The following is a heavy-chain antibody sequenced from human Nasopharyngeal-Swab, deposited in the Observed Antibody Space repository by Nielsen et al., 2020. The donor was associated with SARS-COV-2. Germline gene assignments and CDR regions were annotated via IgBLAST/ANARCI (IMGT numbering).Heavy chain of an antibody. CDR3: AKSLRGVSLSFGYYYGLDV. Sequence: WIRQSPGKGLEWVAVVSYDGRHKSYADSVKGRFTVSRDNSKNTMYLQMSSLRAEDTAIYYCAKSLRGVSLSFGYYYGLDVWGQGTTVTVSS. CDR2: VSYDGRHK. V-gene: IGHV3-30*18. D-gene: IGHD3-10*01. J-gene: IGHJ6*02.